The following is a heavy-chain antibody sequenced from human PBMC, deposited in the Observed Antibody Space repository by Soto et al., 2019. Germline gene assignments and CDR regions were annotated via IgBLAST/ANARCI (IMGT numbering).Heavy chain of an antibody. CDR3: ARGGIAAAGTYYYYYYGMDV. J-gene: IGHJ6*04. CDR2: IYHTGSA. Sequence: SETLSLTCAVSGYSIRSGYYWAWIRQPPGKGLEWIGNIYHTGSAYYKPSLMSRVTMSVDTSKNQFSLKLSSVTAADTAVYFCARGGIAAAGTYYYYYYGMDVWGKGT. CDR1: GYSIRSGYY. V-gene: IGHV4-38-2*01. D-gene: IGHD6-13*01.